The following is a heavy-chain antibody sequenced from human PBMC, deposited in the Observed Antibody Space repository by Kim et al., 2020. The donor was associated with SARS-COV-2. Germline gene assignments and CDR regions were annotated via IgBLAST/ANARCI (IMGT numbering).Heavy chain of an antibody. J-gene: IGHJ4*02. CDR3: ARDGARYNWNTFYD. V-gene: IGHV3-66*01. CDR2: IYSGGST. Sequence: GGSLRLSCAASGFTVSSNYMSWVRQAPGKGLEWVSVIYSGGSTYYADSVKGRFTISRDNSKNTLYLQMNSLRAEDTAVYYCARDGARYNWNTFYDWGQGTLVTVSS. D-gene: IGHD1-20*01. CDR1: GFTVSSNY.